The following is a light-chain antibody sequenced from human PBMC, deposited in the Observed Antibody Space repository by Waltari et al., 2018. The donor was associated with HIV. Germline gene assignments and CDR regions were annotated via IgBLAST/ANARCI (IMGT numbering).Light chain of an antibody. Sequence: DIVMTQSPDSLAVSLGERATINCKSSQSVLFSSNHKNYLAWYQQKPGQPPKLLIYWASTRESGVPDRFSGSGSGTDFTLTISSLQAEDVAVYYCQQYYTTPWRFGPGTKVDIK. J-gene: IGKJ3*01. CDR3: QQYYTTPWR. CDR2: WAS. CDR1: QSVLFSSNHKNY. V-gene: IGKV4-1*01.